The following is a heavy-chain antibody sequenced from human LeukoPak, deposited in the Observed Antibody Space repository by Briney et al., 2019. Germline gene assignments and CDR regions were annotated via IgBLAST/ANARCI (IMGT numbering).Heavy chain of an antibody. CDR2: IYTSGST. Sequence: SETLSLTCTVSGGSISSYYWSWIRQPAGKGLEWIGRIYTSGSTNYNPSLKSRVTMSVDTYKNQFSLKLSSVTAADTAVYYCARENCSGGSCSRENWFDPWGQGTLVTVSS. J-gene: IGHJ5*02. D-gene: IGHD2-15*01. V-gene: IGHV4-4*07. CDR1: GGSISSYY. CDR3: ARENCSGGSCSRENWFDP.